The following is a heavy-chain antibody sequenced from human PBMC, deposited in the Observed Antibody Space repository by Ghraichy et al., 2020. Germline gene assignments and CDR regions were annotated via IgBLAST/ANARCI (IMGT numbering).Heavy chain of an antibody. CDR3: ARVPRRGAGYYYGMDV. Sequence: ASVKVSCKASGYTFTSYGISWVRQAPGQGLEWMGWISAYNGNTNYAQKLQGRVTMTTDTSTSTAYMELRSLRSDDTAVYYCARVPRRGAGYYYGMDVWGQGTTVTVSS. CDR1: GYTFTSYG. CDR2: ISAYNGNT. V-gene: IGHV1-18*01. J-gene: IGHJ6*02. D-gene: IGHD1-26*01.